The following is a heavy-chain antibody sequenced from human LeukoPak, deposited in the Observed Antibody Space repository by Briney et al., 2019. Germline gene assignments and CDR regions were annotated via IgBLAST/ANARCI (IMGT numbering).Heavy chain of an antibody. CDR3: ARAHYLDY. J-gene: IGHJ4*02. V-gene: IGHV4-4*02. CDR1: GGSISSSNW. CDR2: IYHSGST. Sequence: SWETLSLTCAVSGGSISSSNWWSWVRQPPGKGLEWIGEIYHSGSTNYNPSLKNRVTISVDKSKNQFSLKMSSVTAADTAVYYCARAHYLDYWGQGTLVTVSS.